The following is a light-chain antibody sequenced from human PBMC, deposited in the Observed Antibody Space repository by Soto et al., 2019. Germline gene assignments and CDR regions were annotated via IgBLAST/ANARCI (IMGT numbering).Light chain of an antibody. V-gene: IGKV1-6*01. CDR1: RDIGND. Sequence: AIQMTQSPSSLSASVGDRVTITCRASRDIGNDLGWYQQKPGKAPKHLIFAASNLQSGVPSRFSGGESGTYFTLTISSLQADDFATYYCLQHFNFSWTFGQGTKVE. CDR2: AAS. J-gene: IGKJ1*01. CDR3: LQHFNFSWT.